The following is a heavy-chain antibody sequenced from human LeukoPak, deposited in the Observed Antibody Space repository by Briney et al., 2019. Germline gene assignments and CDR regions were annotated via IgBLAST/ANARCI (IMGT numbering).Heavy chain of an antibody. CDR2: ISYDGSNK. D-gene: IGHD6-19*01. V-gene: IGHV3-30*04. Sequence: GRSLRLSCAASGFTFSSYAMHWVRQAPGKGQEWVAVISYDGSNKYYAGSVKGRFTISRDNSKNTLYLQMNSLRAEDTAVYYCAREAVVLTLDYWGQGTLVTVSS. CDR3: AREAVVLTLDY. J-gene: IGHJ4*02. CDR1: GFTFSSYA.